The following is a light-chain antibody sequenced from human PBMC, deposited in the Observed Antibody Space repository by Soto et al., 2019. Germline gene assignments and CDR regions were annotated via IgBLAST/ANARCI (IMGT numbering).Light chain of an antibody. V-gene: IGKV1-39*01. Sequence: DIQMTQSPSSLSASVGDSVTITCRTGQSNPNFLNWYQQKPGKAPKLLIYSGDILQAGVPPRFRGSASGADFTLAINSLQPEDFATYYCHLSRGTPYTFGQGTKLEIK. CDR3: HLSRGTPYT. CDR1: QSNPNF. CDR2: SGD. J-gene: IGKJ2*01.